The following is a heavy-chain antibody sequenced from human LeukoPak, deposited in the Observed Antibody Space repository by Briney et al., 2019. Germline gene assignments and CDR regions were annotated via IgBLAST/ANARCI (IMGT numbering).Heavy chain of an antibody. CDR2: INHSGST. V-gene: IGHV4-34*01. Sequence: PSETLSLTCAVYGGSFSGYYWSWIRQPPGKGLEWIGEINHSGSTNYNPSLKSRVTISVDTSKNQFSLKLSSVTAADTAVYYCARGGNIVVVVAATEPSDYWGQGTLVTVSS. D-gene: IGHD2-15*01. CDR1: GGSFSGYY. J-gene: IGHJ4*02. CDR3: ARGGNIVVVVAATEPSDY.